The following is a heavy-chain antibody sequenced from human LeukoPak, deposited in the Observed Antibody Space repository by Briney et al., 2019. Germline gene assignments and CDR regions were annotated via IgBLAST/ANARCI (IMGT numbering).Heavy chain of an antibody. CDR1: GGSISSYY. J-gene: IGHJ5*02. Sequence: SETLSLTCTVSGGSISSYYWSWIRQPPGKGLEWIGFIYHSGSTNYNPSLKSRVTISVDTSKNEFSLKLNSVTAADTAVYYCARQGDPYYDFWSGYHWGQGTLVTVSS. V-gene: IGHV4-59*08. CDR2: IYHSGST. CDR3: ARQGDPYYDFWSGYH. D-gene: IGHD3-3*01.